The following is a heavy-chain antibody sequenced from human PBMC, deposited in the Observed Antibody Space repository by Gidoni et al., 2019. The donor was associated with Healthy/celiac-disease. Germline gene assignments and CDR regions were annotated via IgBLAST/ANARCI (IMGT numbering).Heavy chain of an antibody. CDR3: AKDGEGGYVTYYYYMDV. J-gene: IGHJ6*03. Sequence: QVQLVESGGGVVQPGRSLRLSCAASGFTFSSYGMHWVRQAPGKGLEWGAVISYDGSNKYYADSVKGRFTISRDNSKNTLYLQMNSLRAEDTAVYYCAKDGEGGYVTYYYYMDVWGKGTTVTVSS. V-gene: IGHV3-30*18. CDR2: ISYDGSNK. CDR1: GFTFSSYG. D-gene: IGHD5-12*01.